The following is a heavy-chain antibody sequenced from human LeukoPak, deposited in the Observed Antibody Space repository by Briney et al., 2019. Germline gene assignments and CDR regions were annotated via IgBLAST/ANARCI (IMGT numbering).Heavy chain of an antibody. CDR1: GGTFSSYA. V-gene: IGHV1-69*13. CDR3: ARARRGYDWAFDY. Sequence: SVKVSCKASGGTFSSYAISWVRQSPGQGLEWMGGIIPIFGTANYAQKFQGRVTITADESTSTAYMELSSLRSEDTAVCYCARARRGYDWAFDYWGQGTLVTVSS. D-gene: IGHD5-12*01. CDR2: IIPIFGTA. J-gene: IGHJ4*02.